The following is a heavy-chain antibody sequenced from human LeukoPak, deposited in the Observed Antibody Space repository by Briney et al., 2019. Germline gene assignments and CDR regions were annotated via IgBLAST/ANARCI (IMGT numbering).Heavy chain of an antibody. CDR2: IYYSGST. D-gene: IGHD2/OR15-2a*01. Sequence: SETLSLTCTVSGGSISSYYWSWIRQPPGKGLEWIGYIYYSGSTNYNPSLKSRVTISVDTSKNQFSLKLSSVTAADTAVYYCARVGGDLIIVGAFDIWGQGTMVTVSS. J-gene: IGHJ3*02. CDR1: GGSISSYY. V-gene: IGHV4-59*01. CDR3: ARVGGDLIIVGAFDI.